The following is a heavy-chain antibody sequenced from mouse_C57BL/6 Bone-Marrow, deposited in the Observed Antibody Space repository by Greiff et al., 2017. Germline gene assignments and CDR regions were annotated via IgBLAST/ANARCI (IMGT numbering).Heavy chain of an antibody. V-gene: IGHV1-5*01. D-gene: IGHD2-4*01. CDR3: TRYYDYDRFAY. J-gene: IGHJ3*01. Sequence: EVQLQQSGTVLARPGASVKMSCKTSGYTFTSYWMHWVKQRPGPGLEWIGAIYPGNSDTSYNQKFKGKARLTAVTSASTAYMELSSLTSEDSAVYYCTRYYDYDRFAYWGQGTLVTVSA. CDR2: IYPGNSDT. CDR1: GYTFTSYW.